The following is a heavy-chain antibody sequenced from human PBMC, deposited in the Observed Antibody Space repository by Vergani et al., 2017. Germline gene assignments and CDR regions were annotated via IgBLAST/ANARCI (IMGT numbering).Heavy chain of an antibody. J-gene: IGHJ4*02. CDR2: IGTAGDT. CDR1: GFTFNHYA. D-gene: IGHD2-2*03. Sequence: EVHLLESGGDLVQPGGSLRLSCAASGFTFNHYAMNWVRQAPGKGLEWVSAIGTAGDTYYPGSVKGRFTISRENAKNSLYLQMNSLRAGDTAVYYCTRGPRIGYYSSTSCSTSVHFDYWGQGTLVTVSS. V-gene: IGHV3-13*01. CDR3: TRGPRIGYYSSTSCSTSVHFDY.